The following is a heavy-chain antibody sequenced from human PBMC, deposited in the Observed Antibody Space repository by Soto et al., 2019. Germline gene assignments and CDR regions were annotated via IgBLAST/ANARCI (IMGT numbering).Heavy chain of an antibody. CDR2: IVVGSGNT. D-gene: IGHD3-3*01. CDR1: GFTFTSSA. Sequence: SVKVSCKASGFTFTSSAVQWVRQARGQRLEWIGWIVVGSGNTNYAQKFQERVTITRDMSTSTAYMELNSLRAEDTAVYYCARDRYSYYDFWSGSLPYYYYGMDVWGQGTTVTVSS. J-gene: IGHJ6*02. CDR3: ARDRYSYYDFWSGSLPYYYYGMDV. V-gene: IGHV1-58*01.